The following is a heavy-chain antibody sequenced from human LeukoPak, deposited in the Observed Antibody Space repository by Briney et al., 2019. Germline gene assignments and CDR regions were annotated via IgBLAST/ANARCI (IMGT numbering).Heavy chain of an antibody. CDR1: GFTFSNYN. Sequence: GGSLRLSCAASGFTFSNYNINWVRQAPGKGLEWVSVIYSGGSTYYADSVKGRFTISRDNSKNTLYLQMNSLRAEDTAVYYCARDRPYYDSKGTSDYWGQGTLVTVSS. CDR2: IYSGGST. V-gene: IGHV3-53*01. CDR3: ARDRPYYDSKGTSDY. D-gene: IGHD3-22*01. J-gene: IGHJ4*02.